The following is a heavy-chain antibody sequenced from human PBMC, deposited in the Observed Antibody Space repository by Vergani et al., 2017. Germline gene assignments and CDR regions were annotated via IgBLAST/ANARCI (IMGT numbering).Heavy chain of an antibody. Sequence: QVQLVESGGGVVQPGRSLRLSCAASGFTFSSYGMHWVRQAPGKGLEWVAVISYDGSNKYYADSVKGRFTISRDNSKNTLHLQMNSLRAEDTAVYYCAKDREWLVIGYWGQGTLVTVSS. V-gene: IGHV3-30*18. CDR2: ISYDGSNK. J-gene: IGHJ4*02. CDR3: AKDREWLVIGY. CDR1: GFTFSSYG. D-gene: IGHD6-19*01.